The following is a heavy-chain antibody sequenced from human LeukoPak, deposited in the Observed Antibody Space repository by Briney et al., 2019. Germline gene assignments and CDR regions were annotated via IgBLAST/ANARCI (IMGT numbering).Heavy chain of an antibody. D-gene: IGHD3-10*01. CDR3: AREVGRLDGSGSYYYYGMDV. V-gene: IGHV3-13*01. Sequence: GGSLRLSCAASGFTFSSYDMHWVRQATGKGLEWVSAIGTAGDTYYPGSVKGRFTISRENAKNSLYLQMNSLRAGDTAVYYCAREVGRLDGSGSYYYYGMDVWGQGTTVTVSS. CDR2: IGTAGDT. CDR1: GFTFSSYD. J-gene: IGHJ6*02.